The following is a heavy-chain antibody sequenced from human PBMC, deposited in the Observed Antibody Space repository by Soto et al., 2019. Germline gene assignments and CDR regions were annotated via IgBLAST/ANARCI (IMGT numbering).Heavy chain of an antibody. D-gene: IGHD3-22*01. V-gene: IGHV4-30-2*01. J-gene: IGHJ4*02. CDR1: GGSISSGGYS. Sequence: PSETLSLTCAVSGGSISSGGYSWSWIRQPPGKGLEWIGYIYHSGSTYYNPSLKSRVTISVDRSKNQFSLKLNSVTAADTAVYYCARGQEYYYDSSGYYVLRYFDYWGQGTLVTVSS. CDR3: ARGQEYYYDSSGYYVLRYFDY. CDR2: IYHSGST.